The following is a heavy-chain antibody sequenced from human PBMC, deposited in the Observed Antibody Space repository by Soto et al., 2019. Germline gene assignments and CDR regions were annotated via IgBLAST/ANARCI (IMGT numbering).Heavy chain of an antibody. CDR1: GGSISRYY. J-gene: IGHJ5*01. Sequence: KSSETLSLTCTVSGGSISRYYWTWIRQPPGKGLEWIGNIHYTGSTNYNPSLKSRVTISLGTSKSQFSLKLSSVTAADTAVYYCARDLSISSTDGPLDPWGQGTLVTVSS. CDR3: ARDLSISSTDGPLDP. V-gene: IGHV4-59*01. D-gene: IGHD6-6*01. CDR2: IHYTGST.